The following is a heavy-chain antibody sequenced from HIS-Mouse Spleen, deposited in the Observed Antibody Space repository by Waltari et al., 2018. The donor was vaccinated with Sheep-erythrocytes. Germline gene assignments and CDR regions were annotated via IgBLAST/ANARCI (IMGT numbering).Heavy chain of an antibody. CDR2: IYSGGST. J-gene: IGHJ4*02. Sequence: EWVSVIYSGGSTYYADSVKGRFTISRDNSKNTLYLQMNSLRAEDTAVYYCARVSGGNSNRFDYWGQGTLVTVSS. V-gene: IGHV3-66*01. CDR3: ARVSGGNSNRFDY. D-gene: IGHD2-21*02.